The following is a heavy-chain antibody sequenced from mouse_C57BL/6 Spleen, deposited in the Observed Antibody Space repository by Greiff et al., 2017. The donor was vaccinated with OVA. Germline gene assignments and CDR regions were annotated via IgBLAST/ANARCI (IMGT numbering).Heavy chain of an antibody. V-gene: IGHV1-61*01. CDR3: ARSTAQVLYFDY. CDR2: IYPSDSET. D-gene: IGHD3-2*02. J-gene: IGHJ2*01. CDR1: GYTFTSYW. Sequence: VQLQQPGAELVRPGSSVKLSCKASGYTFTSYWMDWVKQRPGQGLEWIGNIYPSDSETHYNQKFKDKATLTVDKSSSTAYMQLSSLTSEDSAVYYCARSTAQVLYFDYWGQGTTLTVSS.